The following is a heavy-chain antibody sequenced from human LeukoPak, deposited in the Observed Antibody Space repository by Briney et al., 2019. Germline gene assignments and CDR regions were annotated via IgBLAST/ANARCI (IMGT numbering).Heavy chain of an antibody. D-gene: IGHD6-19*01. CDR2: ISGSGGST. Sequence: GGSLRLSCAASGFTFSSSAMSWVRLAPGKGLEWVSAISGSGGSTYYADSVKGRFTISRDNSKNTLYLQMNSLRAEDTAVYYCAKVRYSSGWYFDYWGQGTLVTVSS. CDR1: GFTFSSSA. V-gene: IGHV3-23*01. CDR3: AKVRYSSGWYFDY. J-gene: IGHJ4*02.